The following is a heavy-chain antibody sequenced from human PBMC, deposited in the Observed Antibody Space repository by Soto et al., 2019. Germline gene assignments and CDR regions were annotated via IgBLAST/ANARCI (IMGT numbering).Heavy chain of an antibody. CDR1: GYTFTSYY. CDR3: ARDININIRDRVSCYFDY. D-gene: IGHD3-3*02. J-gene: IGHJ4*02. CDR2: INPSGGST. V-gene: IGHV1-46*03. Sequence: QVQLVQSGAEVKKPGASVKVSCKASGYTFTSYYMHWVRQAPGQGLEWMGIINPSGGSTSYAQKFQGRVTMTRDTATSTVYMELSSLRSEDTAVYYCARDININIRDRVSCYFDYWGQGTLVTVSS.